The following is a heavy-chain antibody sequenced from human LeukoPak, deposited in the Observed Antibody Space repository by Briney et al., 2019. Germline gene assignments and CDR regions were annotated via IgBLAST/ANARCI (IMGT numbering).Heavy chain of an antibody. D-gene: IGHD3-22*01. J-gene: IGHJ4*02. V-gene: IGHV4-38-2*02. CDR3: ARENYFDSTAYLD. CDR1: GYSIRTSSY. Sequence: SSETLSLTCSVSGYSIRTSSYWGWIRQSPGKGLDWIGSIYHSGSSYYNPSLKSRITISLDTSKNQFSLKLTSVTAADTAIYYCARENYFDSTAYLDWGQGTLVTVSS. CDR2: IYHSGSS.